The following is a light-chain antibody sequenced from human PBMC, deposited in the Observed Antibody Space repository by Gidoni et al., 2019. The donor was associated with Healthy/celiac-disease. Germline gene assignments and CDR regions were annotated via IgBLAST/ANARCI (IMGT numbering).Light chain of an antibody. CDR3: QQHSSSPIT. Sequence: ETVLTQSPATLSLSPGERSTLSCRASQRCSSYLAWYQQKPGQAPRLLIYDASNRATGIPARFSGSGSGTDFTLTISSLEPEDFAVYYCQQHSSSPITFGQGTRLEIK. V-gene: IGKV3-11*01. CDR2: DAS. J-gene: IGKJ5*01. CDR1: QRCSSY.